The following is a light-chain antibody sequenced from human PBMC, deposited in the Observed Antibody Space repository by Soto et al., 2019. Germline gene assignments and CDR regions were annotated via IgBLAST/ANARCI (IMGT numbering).Light chain of an antibody. CDR1: NSNIGTNA. V-gene: IGLV1-44*01. J-gene: IGLJ3*02. CDR3: ATWDDTLRSGV. CDR2: NNN. Sequence: QAVVTQPPSASGTPGQRVTISCSGSNSNIGTNAVNWYQQIPGTAPKLLIYNNNQRPSGVPDRFSGSKSGTSASLTISGLHSDDEADYPCATWDDTLRSGVFGGGTKVTVL.